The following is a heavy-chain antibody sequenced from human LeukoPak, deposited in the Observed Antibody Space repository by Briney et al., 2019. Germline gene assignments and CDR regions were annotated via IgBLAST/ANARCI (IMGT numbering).Heavy chain of an antibody. Sequence: GGSLRLSCAASGFTFSSYGMSWVRQAPGKGLEWVSAISGSGGSTYYADSVKGRFTISRDNSKNTLYLQMNSLRAEDTAVYYCAKDRIYQCSGGSCYIDYWGQGTLVTVSS. D-gene: IGHD2-15*01. CDR3: AKDRIYQCSGGSCYIDY. CDR1: GFTFSSYG. J-gene: IGHJ4*02. V-gene: IGHV3-23*01. CDR2: ISGSGGST.